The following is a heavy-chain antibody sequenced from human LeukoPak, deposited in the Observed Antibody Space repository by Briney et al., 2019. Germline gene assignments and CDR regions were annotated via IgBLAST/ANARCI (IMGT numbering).Heavy chain of an antibody. CDR1: GFTFDDYA. CDR2: ISWNSGSI. V-gene: IGHV3-9*01. CDR3: AKGGYYYYYYGMDV. D-gene: IGHD3-10*01. Sequence: GRSLRLSCAASGFTFDDYAMHWVRQAPGKGLEWVSGISWNSGSIGYADSVKGQFTISRDNAKNSLYLQMNSLRAEDTALYYCAKGGYYYYYYGMDVWGQGTTVTVSS. J-gene: IGHJ6*02.